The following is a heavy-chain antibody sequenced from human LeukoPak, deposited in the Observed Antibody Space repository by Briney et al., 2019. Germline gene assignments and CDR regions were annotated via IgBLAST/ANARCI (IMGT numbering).Heavy chain of an antibody. V-gene: IGHV1-69*13. CDR2: IIPIFGTA. Sequence: ASVKVSCKASGGTFSSYAISWVRQAPGQGLEWMGGIIPIFGTANYAQKFQGRVTITADESTSTAYMELSSLRSEYTAVYYCARDPLSAYYDSSGFFDYWGQGTLVTVSS. J-gene: IGHJ4*02. CDR3: ARDPLSAYYDSSGFFDY. D-gene: IGHD3-22*01. CDR1: GGTFSSYA.